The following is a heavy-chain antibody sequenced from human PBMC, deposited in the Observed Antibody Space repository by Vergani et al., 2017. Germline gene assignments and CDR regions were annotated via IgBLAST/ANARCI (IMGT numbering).Heavy chain of an antibody. D-gene: IGHD5/OR15-5a*01. V-gene: IGHV4-39*02. J-gene: IGHJ3*01. CDR2: ISSSGSP. CDR1: GDSISRSHYY. CDR3: ARTVWPSAIADGYHV. Sequence: QLQLQESGPGLVKPSEILSLSCRVSGDSISRSHYYWGFIRQPPGKGLEWIGSISSSGSPYYNPTRKSRLAFSVDTSKNLLSLRLKSVTATDTGMYYCARTVWPSAIADGYHVWGQGTMVTVS.